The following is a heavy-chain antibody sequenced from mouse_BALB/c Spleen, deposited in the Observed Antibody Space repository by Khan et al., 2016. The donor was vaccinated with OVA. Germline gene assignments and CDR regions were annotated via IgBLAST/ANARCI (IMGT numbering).Heavy chain of an antibody. V-gene: IGHV5-9-3*01. CDR3: ARESFATVVATPFAY. D-gene: IGHD1-1*01. J-gene: IGHJ3*01. Sequence: EVELVESGGGLVKPGGSLKLSCAASGFTFSNYAMSWVRQTPEKRLEWVATISSGGSYTYYPDSVQGRFTISRDNAKNNLYLQMSSLRSEDTAIYYCARESFATVVATPFAYWGQGTLVTVSA. CDR1: GFTFSNYA. CDR2: ISSGGSYT.